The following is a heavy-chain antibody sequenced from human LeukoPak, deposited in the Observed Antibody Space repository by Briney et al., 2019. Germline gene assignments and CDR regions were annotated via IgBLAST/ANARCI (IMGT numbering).Heavy chain of an antibody. D-gene: IGHD6-19*01. CDR1: GFTCSKYC. Sequence: GGSLRLSCAVSGFTCSKYCKLWVRQAPGKGLESVSRINTDGTVTTYADSVKGRFTASRDNADNTMFLQMNSVRDEDTAVYYCATKQWLAPPPDSWGQGTPVTVSS. J-gene: IGHJ4*02. CDR3: ATKQWLAPPPDS. V-gene: IGHV3-74*01. CDR2: INTDGTVT.